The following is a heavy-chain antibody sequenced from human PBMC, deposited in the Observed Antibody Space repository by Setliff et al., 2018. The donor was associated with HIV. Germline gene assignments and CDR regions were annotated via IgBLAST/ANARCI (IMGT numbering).Heavy chain of an antibody. CDR3: VRDGSLAGLYFHYMDV. CDR1: GFNFNNYA. V-gene: IGHV3-9*01. Sequence: PGGSLRLSCGGSGFNFNNYAMYWVRQAPGKGLEWVSGISWNADFTAYAESTKGRFTISRDNARKSLYLQMNSLTTEDTALYYCVRDGSLAGLYFHYMDVWGKGTTVTVSS. CDR2: ISWNADFT. J-gene: IGHJ6*03. D-gene: IGHD6-19*01.